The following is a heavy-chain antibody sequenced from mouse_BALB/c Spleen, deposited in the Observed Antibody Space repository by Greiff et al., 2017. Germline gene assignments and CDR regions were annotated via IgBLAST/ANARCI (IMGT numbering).Heavy chain of an antibody. CDR3: ARGIYYDHYAMDY. J-gene: IGHJ4*01. CDR1: GFSLTSYG. Sequence: VKLVESGPGLVAPSQSLSITCTVSGFSLTSYGVHWVRQPPGKGLEWLGVIWAGGSTNYNSALMSRLSISKDNSKSQVFLKMNSLQTDDTAMYYCARGIYYDHYAMDYWGQGTSVTVSS. V-gene: IGHV2-9*02. D-gene: IGHD2-4*01. CDR2: IWAGGST.